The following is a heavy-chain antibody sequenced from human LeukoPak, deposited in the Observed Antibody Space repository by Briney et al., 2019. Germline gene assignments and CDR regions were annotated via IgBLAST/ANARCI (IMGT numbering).Heavy chain of an antibody. D-gene: IGHD6-6*01. V-gene: IGHV1-69-2*01. J-gene: IGHJ4*02. CDR2: VDPEDGET. CDR3: ATAYSSSSDFDY. Sequence: ASVKVSCKVSGYTFTDYYMHWVQQAPVKGLEWMGLVDPEDGETIYAEKFQGRVTITADTSTDTAYMELSSLRSEDTAVYYCATAYSSSSDFDYWGQGTLVTVSS. CDR1: GYTFTDYY.